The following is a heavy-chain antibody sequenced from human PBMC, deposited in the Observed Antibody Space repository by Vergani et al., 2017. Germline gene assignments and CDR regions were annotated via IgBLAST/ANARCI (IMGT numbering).Heavy chain of an antibody. CDR1: GGSISSSNW. V-gene: IGHV4-4*02. J-gene: IGHJ4*02. CDR3: ARDRLAVAGSLPDY. Sequence: QVQLQESGPGLVKPSGTLSLTCAVSGGSISSSNWWSWVRQPPGKGLEWIGEIYHSGSTNYNPSLKSRVTISVDTSRNQFSLKLSSVTAADTAVYYCARDRLAVAGSLPDYWGQGTLVTVSS. CDR2: IYHSGST. D-gene: IGHD6-19*01.